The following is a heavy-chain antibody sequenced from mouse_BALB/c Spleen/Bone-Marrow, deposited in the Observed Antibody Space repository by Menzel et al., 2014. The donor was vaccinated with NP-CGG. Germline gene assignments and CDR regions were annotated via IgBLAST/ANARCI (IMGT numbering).Heavy chain of an antibody. CDR2: INPSNGRT. D-gene: IGHD1-1*01. CDR3: ARRTTTVVATDY. V-gene: IGHV1S81*02. CDR1: GYTFTSYW. Sequence: VQLQQSGAELVKPGASVKLSCKASGYTFTSYWMHWVKQRPGQGLEWIGEINPSNGRTNYNEKFKSKATLTVDKSSSTAYTQFSSLTSEDSAVYYCARRTTTVVATDYWGQGTTLTVSS. J-gene: IGHJ2*01.